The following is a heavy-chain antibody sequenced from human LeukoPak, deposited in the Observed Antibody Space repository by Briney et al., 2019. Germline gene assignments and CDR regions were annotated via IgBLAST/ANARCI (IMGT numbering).Heavy chain of an antibody. V-gene: IGHV1-69*13. CDR3: ASSGPILEWLPNYYYYYGMDV. Sequence: SVKVSCKASGGTFISYAINWVRQAPGQGLEWMGGIIPIFGTANYAQKFQGRVTIIADESTSTAYMELSSLRSEDTAVYYCASSGPILEWLPNYYYYYGMDVWGQGTTVTVSS. CDR1: GGTFISYA. CDR2: IIPIFGTA. D-gene: IGHD3-3*01. J-gene: IGHJ6*02.